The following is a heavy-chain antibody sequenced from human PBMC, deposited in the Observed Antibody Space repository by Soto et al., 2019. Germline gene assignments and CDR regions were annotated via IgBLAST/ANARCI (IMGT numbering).Heavy chain of an antibody. CDR3: ARESVVWEPYGVY. V-gene: IGHV4-31*03. D-gene: IGHD1-26*01. Sequence: SVTLSLTCTVSGGSISSGGYYWSWIRQHPGKGLEWIGYIYYSGSTYYNPSLKSRVTISLDTSKNQFSLKLSSVTAADTAVYYCARESVVWEPYGVYWGQGTLVTVSS. CDR1: GGSISSGGYY. CDR2: IYYSGST. J-gene: IGHJ4*02.